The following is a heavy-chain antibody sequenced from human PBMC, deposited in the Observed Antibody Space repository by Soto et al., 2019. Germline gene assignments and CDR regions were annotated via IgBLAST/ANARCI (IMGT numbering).Heavy chain of an antibody. V-gene: IGHV3-48*03. J-gene: IGHJ4*02. CDR2: ITSSGTNI. Sequence: EVQLVESGGGLVQPGGSLRLSCAASGFTFSSYEMNWVRQAPGRGLEWLTHITSSGTNIFYGDSVKGRFTISRDNARNSLSLQLHSLRAEDTAVYYCARGYTGGWSRGGYFDYWVQGALVTVSS. CDR3: ARGYTGGWSRGGYFDY. D-gene: IGHD6-19*01. CDR1: GFTFSSYE.